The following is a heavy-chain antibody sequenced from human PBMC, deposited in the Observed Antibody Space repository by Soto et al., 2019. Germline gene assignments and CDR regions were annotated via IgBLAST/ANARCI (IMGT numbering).Heavy chain of an antibody. D-gene: IGHD3-16*01. CDR1: GGSISSYY. CDR3: ARHEWRSLIDY. J-gene: IGHJ4*02. V-gene: IGHV4-59*08. Sequence: QVQLQESGPGLVKPSETLSLTCTVSGGSISSYYWSWIRQPPGKGLEWIGYIYYSGSTNYNPSLKSXXTXSXXTSKNQFSLKLSSVTAADTAVYYCARHEWRSLIDYWGQGTLVTVSS. CDR2: IYYSGST.